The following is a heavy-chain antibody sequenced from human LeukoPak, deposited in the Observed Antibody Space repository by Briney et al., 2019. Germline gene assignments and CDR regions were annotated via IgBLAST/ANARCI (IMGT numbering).Heavy chain of an antibody. CDR2: INPNSGGT. CDR3: ARVGYCSSTSCFDWFDP. CDR1: GYTFTGYY. V-gene: IGHV1-2*02. Sequence: GASVKVSCXASGYTFTGYYMHWVRQAPGQGLEWMGWINPNSGGTNYAQKFQGRVTMTRDTSISTAYMELSRLRSDDTAVYYCARVGYCSSTSCFDWFDPWAREPWSPSPQ. J-gene: IGHJ5*02. D-gene: IGHD2-2*03.